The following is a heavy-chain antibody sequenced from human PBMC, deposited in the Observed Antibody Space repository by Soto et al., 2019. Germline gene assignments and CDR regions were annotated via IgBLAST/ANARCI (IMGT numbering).Heavy chain of an antibody. Sequence: QITLKESGPTLVKPTQTLTLTCTFSGFSLTTSGVGVGWIRQPPGKALEWLALIYWDDDKRYSPSLKRRLTITKDTSKNQVVLTVTNIAPLDTATYYCALGRSTYYCDSTFDPWSQATMVTVSP. D-gene: IGHD3-22*01. CDR2: IYWDDDK. J-gene: IGHJ5*02. CDR3: ALGRSTYYCDSTFDP. CDR1: GFSLTTSGVG. V-gene: IGHV2-5*02.